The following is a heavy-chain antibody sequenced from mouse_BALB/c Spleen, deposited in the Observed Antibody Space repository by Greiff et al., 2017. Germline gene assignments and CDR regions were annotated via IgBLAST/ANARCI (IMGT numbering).Heavy chain of an antibody. CDR3: ARDWNYGSSSLYAMDY. J-gene: IGHJ4*01. V-gene: IGHV5-17*02. CDR1: GFTFSSFG. D-gene: IGHD1-1*01. CDR2: ISSGSSTI. Sequence: EVKLVESGGGLVQPGGSRKLSCAASGFTFSSFGMHWVRQAPEKGLEWVAYISSGSSTIYYADTVKGRFTISRDNPKNTLFLQMTSLRSEDTAMYYCARDWNYGSSSLYAMDYWGQGTSVTVSS.